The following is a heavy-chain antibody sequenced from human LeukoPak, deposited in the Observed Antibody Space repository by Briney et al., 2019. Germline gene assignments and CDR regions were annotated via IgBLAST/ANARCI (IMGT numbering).Heavy chain of an antibody. D-gene: IGHD5-18*01. J-gene: IGHJ4*02. CDR1: KFTFSSYT. CDR3: ARESRDTAVATDY. Sequence: PGGSLRLSCAASKFTFSSYTMHWVRQAPGKGLDWVAVISYDGRNKYYGDSVKGRFTISRDNSKDTLYLQMNSLRPEDTAIYYCARESRDTAVATDYWGQGTLVTVSS. V-gene: IGHV3-30*04. CDR2: ISYDGRNK.